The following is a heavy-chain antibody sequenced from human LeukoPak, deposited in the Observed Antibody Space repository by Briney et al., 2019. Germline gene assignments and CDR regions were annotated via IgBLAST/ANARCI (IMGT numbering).Heavy chain of an antibody. J-gene: IGHJ4*02. V-gene: IGHV4-4*02. CDR2: IYHSGST. CDR1: GGAISSSNW. CDR3: ARAGATYYYDSSGLTALDY. Sequence: SGTLSLTCAVSGGAISSSNWWSWVRQPPGKGLEWIGEIYHSGSTNYNPSLKSRVTISVDKSKNQFSLKLSSVTAADTAVYYCARAGATYYYDSSGLTALDYWGQGTLVTVSS. D-gene: IGHD3-22*01.